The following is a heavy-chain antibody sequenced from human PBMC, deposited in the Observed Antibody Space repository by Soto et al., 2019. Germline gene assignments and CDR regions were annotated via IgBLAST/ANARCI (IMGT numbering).Heavy chain of an antibody. V-gene: IGHV4-30-2*01. J-gene: IGHJ4*02. CDR2: IYHSGST. CDR3: ARGGVVMPFDY. CDR1: GGSISSGGYS. Sequence: PSETLSLTCAVSGGSISSGGYSWSWIRQPPGKGLEWIGYIYHSGSTYYNPSLKSRVTISVDRSKNQFSLKLSSVTAADTAVYYCARGGVVMPFDYWGQGTLVTVSS. D-gene: IGHD3-3*01.